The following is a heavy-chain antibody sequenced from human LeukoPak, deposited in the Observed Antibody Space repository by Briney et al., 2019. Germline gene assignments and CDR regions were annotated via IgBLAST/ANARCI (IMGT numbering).Heavy chain of an antibody. D-gene: IGHD3-22*01. V-gene: IGHV4-4*02. CDR2: IYHSGST. CDR1: GGSISSSNW. J-gene: IGHJ4*02. Sequence: PSETLSLTCAVSGGSISSSNWWSWVRQPPGKGLEWIGEIYHSGSTNYNPSLKSRVTISVDKSKNQFSLKLSSVTAADTAVYYCARAYPDYYDSSGYGYFDYWGQGTLVTVSS. CDR3: ARAYPDYYDSSGYGYFDY.